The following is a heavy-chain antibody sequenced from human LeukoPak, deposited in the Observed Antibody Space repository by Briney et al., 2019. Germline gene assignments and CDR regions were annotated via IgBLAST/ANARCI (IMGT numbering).Heavy chain of an antibody. CDR2: IYVSGTT. J-gene: IGHJ6*03. Sequence: NPSETLSLTCTVSGGSMFSFHWSWIRQSAGKGLEWIGHIYVSGTTTYNPSLKGRGTMSVNTSKNQVSLRLSSVTAADTAVYYCAGLRFYDSSGYSPGYYMDVWGKGTTVIVS. D-gene: IGHD3-22*01. V-gene: IGHV4-4*07. CDR3: AGLRFYDSSGYSPGYYMDV. CDR1: GGSMFSFH.